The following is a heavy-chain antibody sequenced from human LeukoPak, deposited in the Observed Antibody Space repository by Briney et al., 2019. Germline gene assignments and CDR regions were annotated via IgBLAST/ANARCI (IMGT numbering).Heavy chain of an antibody. CDR2: IYYSGST. CDR3: ARDLGADYGDYVFDP. V-gene: IGHV4-61*01. J-gene: IGHJ5*02. Sequence: SETLSLTCTVSGGSISSSSYYWNWIRQPPGKGLEWMGYIYYSGSTNYNPSLKSRVTMSVDTSKNQFSLKLSSVTAADTAVYYCARDLGADYGDYVFDPWGQGTLVIVSS. D-gene: IGHD4-17*01. CDR1: GGSISSSSYY.